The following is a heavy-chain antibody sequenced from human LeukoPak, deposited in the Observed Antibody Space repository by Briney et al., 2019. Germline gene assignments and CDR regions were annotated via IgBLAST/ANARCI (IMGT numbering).Heavy chain of an antibody. CDR3: ARGSRRYSSGWYDAFDI. CDR2: INPNSGGT. CDR1: GYTFTGYY. D-gene: IGHD6-19*01. V-gene: IGHV1-2*04. J-gene: IGHJ3*02. Sequence: ASVTVSCTASGYTFTGYYMHWVRQAPGQGLEWMGWINPNSGGTNYAQKFQGWVTMTRDTSISTAYMELSRLRSDDTAVYYCARGSRRYSSGWYDAFDIWGQGTMVTVSS.